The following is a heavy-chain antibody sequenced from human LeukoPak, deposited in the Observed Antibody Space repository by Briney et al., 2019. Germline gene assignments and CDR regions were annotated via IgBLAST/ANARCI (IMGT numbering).Heavy chain of an antibody. CDR2: ISAYNGNT. J-gene: IGHJ6*03. CDR1: GYTFTSYG. Sequence: ASVKVSCKASGYTFTSYGISWVRQAPGQGLEWMGWISAYNGNTNYAQKLQGRVTMTTDTSTSTAYMELRSLRSDDTAVYYCAREGVREATSHYYYYYMDVWGKGTTVTVSS. D-gene: IGHD5-12*01. V-gene: IGHV1-18*01. CDR3: AREGVREATSHYYYYYMDV.